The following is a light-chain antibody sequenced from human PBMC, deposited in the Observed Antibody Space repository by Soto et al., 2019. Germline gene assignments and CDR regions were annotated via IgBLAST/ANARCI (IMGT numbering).Light chain of an antibody. V-gene: IGKV3-15*01. Sequence: EIVLTQSPGTLSLSPGERATLSCRASQSISSSFLAWYQQKVGQAPRLLIFGASRRATGIPARFSGSGSGTDFTLTISSLQSEDFAVYYCQQYNNWPPWTFGQGTKVDIK. J-gene: IGKJ1*01. CDR1: QSISSSF. CDR2: GAS. CDR3: QQYNNWPPWT.